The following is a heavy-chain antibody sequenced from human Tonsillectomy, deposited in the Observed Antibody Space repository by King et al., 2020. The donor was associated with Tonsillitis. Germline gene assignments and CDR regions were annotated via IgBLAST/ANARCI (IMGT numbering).Heavy chain of an antibody. V-gene: IGHV1-2*02. CDR3: ARGRYCSGGSCYNWFDP. CDR1: GYTFTGYY. D-gene: IGHD2-15*01. J-gene: IGHJ5*02. Sequence: VQLVQSGAEVKKPGASVKVSCKASGYTFTGYYMHWVRQAPGQGLEWMGWINPNSGCTNYAQKFQGRVTMTRDTSISTAYMELSRLRSDDTAVYYCARGRYCSGGSCYNWFDPWGQGTLVTVSS. CDR2: INPNSGCT.